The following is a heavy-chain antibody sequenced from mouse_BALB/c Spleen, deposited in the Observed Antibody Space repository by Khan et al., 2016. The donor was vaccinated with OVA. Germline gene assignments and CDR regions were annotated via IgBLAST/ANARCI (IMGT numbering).Heavy chain of an antibody. CDR2: INPTSGYT. J-gene: IGHJ2*01. CDR1: GYTFTSYW. Sequence: QVQLKESGAELAKPGASVKMSCKASGYTFTSYWMHWTKQRPGQGLEWIGYINPTSGYTDYNQKFKDKATLTADKSSSTAYMQLSSLTSDDSAVYYCARDRIDYWGQGTALTVSS. CDR3: ARDRIDY. V-gene: IGHV1-7*01.